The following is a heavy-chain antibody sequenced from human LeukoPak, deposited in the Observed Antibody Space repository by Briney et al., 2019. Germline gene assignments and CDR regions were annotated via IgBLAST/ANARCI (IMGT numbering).Heavy chain of an antibody. CDR3: ARAPGGWLPLGYFDY. Sequence: SETLSLTCTVSGGSISTSSYYWGWVRQPPEKGLEWIGSIYHSGSTYYNPSLKSRVTISVDTSKNQFSLKLSSVTAADTAVYYCARAPGGWLPLGYFDYWGQGTLVTVSS. V-gene: IGHV4-39*07. CDR2: IYHSGST. J-gene: IGHJ4*02. D-gene: IGHD5-24*01. CDR1: GGSISTSSYY.